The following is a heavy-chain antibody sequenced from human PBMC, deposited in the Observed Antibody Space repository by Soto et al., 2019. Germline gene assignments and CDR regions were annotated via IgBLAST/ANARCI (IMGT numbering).Heavy chain of an antibody. J-gene: IGHJ6*02. V-gene: IGHV1-69*06. CDR2: IIPIFGTA. CDR1: GGTFSSYA. CDR3: ARAEVVVVVPAAIHYYYGMDV. Sequence: GASVKVSCKASGGTFSSYAISWVRQAPGQGLEWMGGIIPIFGTANYAQKFQGRVTITADKSTSTAYMELSSLRSEDTAVYYCARAEVVVVVPAAIHYYYGMDVWGQGTTVTVSS. D-gene: IGHD2-2*01.